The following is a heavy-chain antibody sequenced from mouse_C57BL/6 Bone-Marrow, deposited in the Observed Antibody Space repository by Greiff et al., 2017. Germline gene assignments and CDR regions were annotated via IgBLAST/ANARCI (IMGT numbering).Heavy chain of an antibody. J-gene: IGHJ3*01. V-gene: IGHV5-4*01. D-gene: IGHD1-1*01. CDR3: ARSLFRRSYWLAY. Sequence: EVQLLESGGGLVKPGGSLTLSCAASGFTFSSYAMSWVRQTPEKRLEWVATISDDGSYTNYTHNVKGRFTISRDTATNNLYLQMSPLKYEDTAFYYGARSLFRRSYWLAYWGQGTLVTVSA. CDR2: ISDDGSYT. CDR1: GFTFSSYA.